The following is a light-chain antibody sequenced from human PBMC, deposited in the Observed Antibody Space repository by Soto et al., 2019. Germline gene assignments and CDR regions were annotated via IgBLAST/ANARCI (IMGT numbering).Light chain of an antibody. J-gene: IGLJ1*01. CDR3: SSYTISSTYV. CDR1: STDVGGYNH. CDR2: EVS. V-gene: IGLV2-14*01. Sequence: QSVLTQPAAVSGSPGQSITFSCTGTSTDVGGYNHVSWYQQFAGKAPKLIIYEVSHRPSGISNRFAGSKSGNTASLTISGLQAEDEADYYCSSYTISSTYVFGTGTKVTVL.